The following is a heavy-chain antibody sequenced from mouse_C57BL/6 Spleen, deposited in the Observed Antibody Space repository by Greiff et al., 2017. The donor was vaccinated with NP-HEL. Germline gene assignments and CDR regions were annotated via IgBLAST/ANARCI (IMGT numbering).Heavy chain of an antibody. CDR3: VRVYGSDWYFDV. J-gene: IGHJ1*03. CDR1: GFSFNTYA. D-gene: IGHD1-1*01. V-gene: IGHV10-1*01. CDR2: IRSKSNNYAT. Sequence: EVKLVESGGGLVQPKGSLKLSCAASGFSFNTYAMNWVRQAPGKGLEWVARIRSKSNNYATYYADSVKDRFTISRDDSESMLYLQMNNLKTEDTAMYYCVRVYGSDWYFDVWGTGTTVTVSS.